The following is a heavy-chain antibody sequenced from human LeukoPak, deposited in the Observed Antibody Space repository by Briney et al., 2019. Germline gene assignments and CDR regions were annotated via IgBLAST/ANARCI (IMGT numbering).Heavy chain of an antibody. Sequence: PGGSLRLSCAASGFTFSSFGMHWVRQVPGKGLEWVATVWYDGSNKYYADSVKGRFTISRDNSKNTLYLQMNSLRPEDTAIYYCARDPRGYGDYSGFDPWGQGTLVTVSS. CDR3: ARDPRGYGDYSGFDP. J-gene: IGHJ5*02. D-gene: IGHD4-17*01. CDR1: GFTFSSFG. CDR2: VWYDGSNK. V-gene: IGHV3-33*01.